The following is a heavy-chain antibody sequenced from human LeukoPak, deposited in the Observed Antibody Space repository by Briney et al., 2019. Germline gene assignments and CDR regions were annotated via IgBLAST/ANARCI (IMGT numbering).Heavy chain of an antibody. CDR1: GFTFSSYS. Sequence: GGSLRLSCAASGFTFSSYSMNWVRQAPGKGLEWVSFMSSSDSYIYYADSVKGRFTISRDNAKNSLYLQMNSLRAEDTAVYYCARDPPDYDSSGYYYRNDAFDIWGQGTMVTVSS. D-gene: IGHD3-22*01. J-gene: IGHJ3*02. CDR2: MSSSDSYI. V-gene: IGHV3-21*01. CDR3: ARDPPDYDSSGYYYRNDAFDI.